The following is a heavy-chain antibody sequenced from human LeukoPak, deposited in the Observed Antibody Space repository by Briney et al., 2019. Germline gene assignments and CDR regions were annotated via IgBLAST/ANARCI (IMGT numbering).Heavy chain of an antibody. CDR1: GYTXTGYG. V-gene: IGHV1-18*01. CDR3: ARVGGVYYDAI. J-gene: IGHJ3*02. D-gene: IGHD3-22*01. CDR2: ISAYNGNT. Sequence: GASVKVSCKASGYTXTGYGISGVRQAPGQGLEWMGWISAYNGNTNYAQKLQGRVTMTTDTSTSTAYMELRSLRSDNTAVYYCARVGGVYYDAIWGQGTMVTVSS.